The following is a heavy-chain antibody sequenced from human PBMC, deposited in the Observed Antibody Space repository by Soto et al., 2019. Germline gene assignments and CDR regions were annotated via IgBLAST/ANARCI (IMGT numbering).Heavy chain of an antibody. V-gene: IGHV1-18*01. J-gene: IGHJ4*02. CDR2: VSVPSGDT. D-gene: IGHD2-15*01. CDR3: ARTCRSGGSCYLEY. CDR1: GYSFSSFG. Sequence: QVPLVQSGAEVKEPGASVKVSCKASGYSFSSFGISWVRQAPGQGLEWVGWVSVPSGDTSSAQNFQGRVSVTTDTSTSTAYMEVGSLRSDDTAVYYCARTCRSGGSCYLEYWGERTLVTVSS.